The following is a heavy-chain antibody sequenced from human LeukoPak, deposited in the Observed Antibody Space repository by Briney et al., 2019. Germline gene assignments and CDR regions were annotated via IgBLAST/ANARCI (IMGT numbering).Heavy chain of an antibody. D-gene: IGHD6-13*01. J-gene: IGHJ3*02. V-gene: IGHV3-9*01. CDR2: ISWNSGSI. CDR3: AKDIESSSWSDAFDI. CDR1: GFTFDDYA. Sequence: PGGSLRLSCAASGFTFDDYAMHWVRQAPGKGLEWVSGISWNSGSIGYADSVKGRFTISRDNAKNSLYLQMNSLRAEDTALYYCAKDIESSSWSDAFDIWGQGTMVTVSS.